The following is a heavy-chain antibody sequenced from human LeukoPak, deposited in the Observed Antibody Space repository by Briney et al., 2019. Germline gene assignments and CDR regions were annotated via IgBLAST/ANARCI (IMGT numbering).Heavy chain of an antibody. CDR3: AREDGSASYYNNWFDP. Sequence: GRSLRLSCAASGFTFSFYGMHWVRQAPGKGLEWVAVIWSDGSNKYYADSVKGRFTIFRDNSKNTLYLQMNSLRAEDTAVYYCAREDGSASYYNNWFDPWGQGTLVTVSS. CDR1: GFTFSFYG. J-gene: IGHJ5*02. D-gene: IGHD3-10*01. CDR2: IWSDGSNK. V-gene: IGHV3-33*01.